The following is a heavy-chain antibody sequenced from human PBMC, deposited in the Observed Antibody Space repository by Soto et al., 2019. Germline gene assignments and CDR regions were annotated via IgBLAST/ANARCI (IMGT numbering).Heavy chain of an antibody. Sequence: PGGSLRLSCAASGLTFSSYAMSWVRQAPGKGLEWVSAISGSGGSTYYADSVKGRFTISRDNSKNTLYLQMNSLRAEDTAVYYCAKDRIQFTKIDYWGQGTLVTVSS. CDR3: AKDRIQFTKIDY. CDR1: GLTFSSYA. CDR2: ISGSGGST. J-gene: IGHJ4*02. V-gene: IGHV3-23*01. D-gene: IGHD2-2*01.